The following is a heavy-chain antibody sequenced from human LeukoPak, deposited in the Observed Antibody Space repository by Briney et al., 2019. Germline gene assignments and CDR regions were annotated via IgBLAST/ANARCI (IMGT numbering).Heavy chain of an antibody. J-gene: IGHJ3*02. D-gene: IGHD5-12*01. CDR3: ARDYLEVATSTPLDPFDI. CDR1: GCTFSSYG. CDR2: IWYDGSNK. Sequence: GGSLRLSCAASGCTFSSYGMHWVRQAPGRGLEWVAVIWYDGSNKYYADSVKGRFTISRDNSKNTLYLQMNSLRAEDTAMYYCARDYLEVATSTPLDPFDIWGQGTMVTVSS. V-gene: IGHV3-33*01.